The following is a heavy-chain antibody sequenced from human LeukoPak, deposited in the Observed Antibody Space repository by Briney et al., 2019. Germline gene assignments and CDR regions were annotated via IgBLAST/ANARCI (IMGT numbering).Heavy chain of an antibody. CDR2: IYYSGST. CDR3: ARDPISPSLYCSGGSCYAFDY. Sequence: PSETLSLTCTVSGGSISSSSYYWGWIRQPPGKGLEWIGSIYYSGSTYCNPSLKSRVTISVDTSKNQFSLKLSSVTAADTAVYYCARDPISPSLYCSGGSCYAFDYWGQGTLVTVSS. V-gene: IGHV4-39*07. CDR1: GGSISSSSYY. D-gene: IGHD2-15*01. J-gene: IGHJ4*02.